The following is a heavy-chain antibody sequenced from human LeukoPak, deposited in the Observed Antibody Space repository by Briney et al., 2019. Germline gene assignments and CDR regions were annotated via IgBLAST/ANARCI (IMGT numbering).Heavy chain of an antibody. D-gene: IGHD6-13*01. CDR2: ISAYNGNT. J-gene: IGHJ4*02. CDR1: GYTFTSYG. CDR3: ARGRAAAGTPYYFDY. Sequence: ASVKVSCKASGYTFTSYGISWVRQAPGQGLEWMGWISAYNGNTNYAQKFQGRVTITADESTSTAYMELSSLRSEDTAVYYCARGRAAAGTPYYFDYWGQGTLVTVSS. V-gene: IGHV1-18*01.